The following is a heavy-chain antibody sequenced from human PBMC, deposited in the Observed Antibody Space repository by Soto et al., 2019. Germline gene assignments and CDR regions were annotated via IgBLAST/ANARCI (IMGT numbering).Heavy chain of an antibody. CDR2: ISNRSDI. D-gene: IGHD2-2*02. CDR1: GFTFSTYS. Sequence: EVQLVESGGGLVKPGGSLRLSCVGSGFTFSTYSINWVRQAPGKGLEWVSSISNRSDIYYADSVKGRFTISRDNAKNSVSLQMNSLRAEDTAVYYCAREYTAWPLAYGLDVWGQGTTVTVSS. J-gene: IGHJ6*02. V-gene: IGHV3-21*02. CDR3: AREYTAWPLAYGLDV.